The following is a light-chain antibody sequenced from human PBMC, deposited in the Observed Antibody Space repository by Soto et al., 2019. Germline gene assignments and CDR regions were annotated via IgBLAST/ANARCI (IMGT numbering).Light chain of an antibody. CDR2: GAS. V-gene: IGKV3-15*01. J-gene: IGKJ2*01. CDR1: QSINTL. CDR3: QQNYDWPEYT. Sequence: TVMTQSPATLSVSPGERATLSCKSSQSINTLLAWYQQKPGQAPRLLIYGASTRATGVPGRFSGSGSGTELTLTIDSLQSEDFAVYFCQQNYDWPEYTFGQGTKLEIK.